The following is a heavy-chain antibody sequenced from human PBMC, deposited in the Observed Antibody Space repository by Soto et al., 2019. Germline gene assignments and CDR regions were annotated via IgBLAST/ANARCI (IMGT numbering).Heavy chain of an antibody. CDR3: ARRRVDTFDY. Sequence: QVQLVQSGAEVKKPGASVKVSCKASGYTFTSSDINWVRQATGQGLEWMGWMNPNSGNTGYAQKFQGRVTKTRNTAISTASMELRSLRSQNTAVYNCARRRVDTFDYWGQGNLVSVSS. CDR2: MNPNSGNT. CDR1: GYTFTSSD. V-gene: IGHV1-8*01. J-gene: IGHJ4*02.